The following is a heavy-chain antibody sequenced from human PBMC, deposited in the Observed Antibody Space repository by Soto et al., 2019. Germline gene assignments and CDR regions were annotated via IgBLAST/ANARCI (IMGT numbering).Heavy chain of an antibody. CDR3: ARDLLITGTSGWFDP. D-gene: IGHD1-7*01. V-gene: IGHV1-18*01. Sequence: ASVKVSCKASGYTFTSYGISWVRQAPGQGLEWMGWISAYNGNTNYAQELQGRVTMTTDTSTSTAYMELRSLRSDDTAVYYCARDLLITGTSGWFDPWGQGTLVTVSS. CDR1: GYTFTSYG. CDR2: ISAYNGNT. J-gene: IGHJ5*02.